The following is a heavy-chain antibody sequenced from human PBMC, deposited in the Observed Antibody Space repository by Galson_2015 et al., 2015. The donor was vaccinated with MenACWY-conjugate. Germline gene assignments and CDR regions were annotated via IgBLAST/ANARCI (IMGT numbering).Heavy chain of an antibody. Sequence: SLRLSCAVSGFTFSRQTANWVRQAPGKGLEWVSSISRDSTYTYYTDSVKGRFTFSRDNAKNSLYLQMNSLRAEDTAIYYCGTDQNDYGDYWGQGTLVTVSS. CDR1: GFTFSRQT. CDR2: ISRDSTYT. CDR3: GTDQNDYGDY. V-gene: IGHV3-21*01. J-gene: IGHJ4*02.